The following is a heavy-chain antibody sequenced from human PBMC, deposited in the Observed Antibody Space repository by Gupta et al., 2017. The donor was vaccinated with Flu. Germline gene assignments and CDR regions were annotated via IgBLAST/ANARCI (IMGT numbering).Heavy chain of an antibody. J-gene: IGHJ4*02. CDR1: GFTFSSYA. Sequence: VQLLESGGGLVQPGGSLRLSCAASGFTFSSYAMSWVRQAPGKGLEWVSAISGSGGSTYYADSVKGRFTISRDNSKNTLYLQMNSLRAEDTAVYYCAKDYRVEGDSSGWYWGHWGQGTLVTVSS. CDR3: AKDYRVEGDSSGWYWGH. V-gene: IGHV3-23*01. D-gene: IGHD6-19*01. CDR2: ISGSGGST.